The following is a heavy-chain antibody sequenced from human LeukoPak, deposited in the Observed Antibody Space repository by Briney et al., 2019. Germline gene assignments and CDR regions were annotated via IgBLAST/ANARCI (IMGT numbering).Heavy chain of an antibody. CDR1: GFTFSTYA. Sequence: GGSLKLSCAASGFTFSTYAMTWVRQAPGKGLEWVSAISGSGGSTYYADPVKGRFTISRDNSRNTLYLQMNSLRVEDTAVYYCAKQYYNFWSGWVNWGQGTLVTVSS. CDR3: AKQYYNFWSGWVN. CDR2: ISGSGGST. J-gene: IGHJ4*02. V-gene: IGHV3-23*01. D-gene: IGHD3-3*01.